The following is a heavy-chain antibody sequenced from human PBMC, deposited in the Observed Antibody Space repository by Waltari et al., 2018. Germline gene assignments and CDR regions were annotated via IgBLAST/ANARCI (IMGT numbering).Heavy chain of an antibody. CDR3: ARGRDFWSGYYQNNYYYYYMDV. J-gene: IGHJ6*03. V-gene: IGHV4-34*01. CDR2: IYTSGST. D-gene: IGHD3-3*01. Sequence: QVQLQQWGAGLLKPSETLSLTCAVYGGSFSGYYWRWIRQPPGKGLEWIGYIYTSGSTYYNPSLKSRVTISVDTSKNQFSLKLSSVTAADTAVYYCARGRDFWSGYYQNNYYYYYMDVWGKGTTVTVSS. CDR1: GGSFSGYY.